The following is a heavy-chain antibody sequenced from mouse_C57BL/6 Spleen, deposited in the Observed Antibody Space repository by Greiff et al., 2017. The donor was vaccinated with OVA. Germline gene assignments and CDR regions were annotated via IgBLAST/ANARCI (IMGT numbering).Heavy chain of an antibody. D-gene: IGHD2-1*01. CDR3: ARWGNYYYYFDY. V-gene: IGHV1-53*01. J-gene: IGHJ2*01. CDR1: GFTFTSYW. CDR2: INPGNGGT. Sequence: VQLLQPGADLVKPGASVKLSCTASGFTFTSYWMHWVQQRPGQGLEWVGNINPGNGGTNYDEKFKSRATLTVDNATSTLYLQLSSRTSEDSAFYCCARWGNYYYYFDYWGQGTTLTVSS.